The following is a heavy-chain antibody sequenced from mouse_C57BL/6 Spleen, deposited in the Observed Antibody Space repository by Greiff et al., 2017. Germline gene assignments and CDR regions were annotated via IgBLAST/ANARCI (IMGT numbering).Heavy chain of an antibody. D-gene: IGHD4-1*01. CDR1: GFDIRGSC. V-gene: IGHV14-1*01. CDR2: IDPEDGDT. Sequence: EVQLEESGAELVRPGASVKLSCTASGFDIRGSCMHWVKQRPEKGLEWIGRIDPEDGDTEYAAKFQGKATMTADTTSNTAYLQLSSLTSEDTAVYYGTTVSGRGVAYWGQGTLVTVSA. CDR3: TTVSGRGVAY. J-gene: IGHJ3*01.